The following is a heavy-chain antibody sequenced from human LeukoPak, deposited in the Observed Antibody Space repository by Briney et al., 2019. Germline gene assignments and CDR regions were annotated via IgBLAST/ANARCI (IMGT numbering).Heavy chain of an antibody. Sequence: PSETLSLTCTVSGGSISSYYWSWIRQPPGKGLEWIGDIYYSGSTNYNPSLKSGVTISVDTSKNQFSLKLSSVTAADTAVYYCASQITMVRGGYYFDYWGQGTLVTVSS. CDR1: GGSISSYY. J-gene: IGHJ4*02. CDR2: IYYSGST. V-gene: IGHV4-59*08. CDR3: ASQITMVRGGYYFDY. D-gene: IGHD3-10*01.